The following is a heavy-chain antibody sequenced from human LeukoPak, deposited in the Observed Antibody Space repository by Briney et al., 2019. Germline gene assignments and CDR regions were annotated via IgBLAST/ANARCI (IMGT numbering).Heavy chain of an antibody. D-gene: IGHD1-1*01. CDR2: ISYDGSNK. CDR1: GFTFSSYG. V-gene: IGHV3-30*18. J-gene: IGHJ4*02. Sequence: GGSLRLSCAASGFTFSSYGMHWVRQAPGKGLEWVAVISYDGSNKYYADSVKGQFTISRDNSKNTLYLQMNSLRAEDTAVYYCAKAYNSLFDYWGQGTLVTVSS. CDR3: AKAYNSLFDY.